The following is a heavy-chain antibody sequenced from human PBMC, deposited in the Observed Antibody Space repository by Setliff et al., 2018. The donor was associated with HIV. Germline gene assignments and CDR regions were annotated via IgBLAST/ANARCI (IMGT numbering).Heavy chain of an antibody. CDR2: VHYSGST. Sequence: PSETLSLTCTVSGLSMSYNYWTWIRQPPGKGLEWIGYVHYSGSTRYNPSLKSRVTISVDTSKKKFSLKLTSMTATDTAVYYCASEKKAWSVSDSFYEYWGQGVPVTVSS. D-gene: IGHD3-3*01. CDR3: ASEKKAWSVSDSFYEY. J-gene: IGHJ4*02. CDR1: GLSMSYNY. V-gene: IGHV4-59*01.